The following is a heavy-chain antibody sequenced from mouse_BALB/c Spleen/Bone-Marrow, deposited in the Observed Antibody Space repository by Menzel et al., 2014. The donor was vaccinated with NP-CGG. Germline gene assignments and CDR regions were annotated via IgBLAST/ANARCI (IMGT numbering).Heavy chain of an antibody. J-gene: IGHJ2*01. CDR2: INPDSSTI. D-gene: IGHD2-1*01. CDR1: GFDFSRYW. V-gene: IGHV4-1*02. Sequence: VQLKDSGGGLVQPGGSLKLSCAASGFDFSRYWMSWVRQAPGKGLEWIGEINPDSSTINYTPSLKDKFIISRDNAKNTLYLQMSKVRAEDTALYDCARQGYYGKGDYWGQGTTLTVSS. CDR3: ARQGYYGKGDY.